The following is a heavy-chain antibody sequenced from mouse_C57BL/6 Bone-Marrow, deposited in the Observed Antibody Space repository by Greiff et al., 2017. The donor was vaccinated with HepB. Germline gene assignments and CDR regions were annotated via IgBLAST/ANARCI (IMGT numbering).Heavy chain of an antibody. CDR2: IDPEDGDT. J-gene: IGHJ3*01. CDR3: TTTTYRDAY. CDR1: GFNIKDYY. V-gene: IGHV14-1*01. D-gene: IGHD5-1*01. Sequence: EVQLQQSGAELVRPGASVKLSCTASGFNIKDYYMHWVKQRPEQGLEWIGRIDPEDGDTEYAPKFKGKATMAADTSSNTAYLQLSSLTSADTAVYYCTTTTYRDAYWGQGTLVTVSA.